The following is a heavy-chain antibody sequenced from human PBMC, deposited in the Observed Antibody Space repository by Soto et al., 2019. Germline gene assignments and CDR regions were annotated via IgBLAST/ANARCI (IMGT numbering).Heavy chain of an antibody. CDR1: GFTFSSYA. Sequence: QVQLVESGGGVVQPGRSLRLSCAASGFTFSSYAMHWVRQAPGKGLEWVAVISYDGSNKYYADSVKGRFTISRDNSKNTLYLKMNSLRAEDTAVYYCARECISTSCYVPGNWFDPWGQGTLVTVSS. D-gene: IGHD2-2*01. CDR2: ISYDGSNK. CDR3: ARECISTSCYVPGNWFDP. V-gene: IGHV3-30-3*01. J-gene: IGHJ5*02.